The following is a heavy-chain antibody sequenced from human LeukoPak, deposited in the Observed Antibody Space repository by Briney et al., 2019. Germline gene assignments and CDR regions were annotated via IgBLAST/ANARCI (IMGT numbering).Heavy chain of an antibody. CDR1: GFTFSSYE. Sequence: PGGSLRLSCAASGFTFSSYEMNWVRQAPGKGLEWISYISSSGDTIYYADSVKGRFTISRDNAKNSLYLQMNSLRAEDMALYYCAKGGGGRLIYYYYMDVWGKGTTVTVSS. CDR3: AKGGGGRLIYYYYMDV. J-gene: IGHJ6*03. V-gene: IGHV3-48*03. D-gene: IGHD3-16*01. CDR2: ISSSGDTI.